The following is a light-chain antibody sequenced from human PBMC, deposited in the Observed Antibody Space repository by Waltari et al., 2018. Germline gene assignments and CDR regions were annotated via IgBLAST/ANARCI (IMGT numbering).Light chain of an antibody. Sequence: QSALTQPASVSGTPGQSITISCTGTTSDVGNYDLVSWYQQHPGKAPKLLICEVIKRPPGVASRFSGSKSGNTASLTISGLQGEDEADYYCCSYAGRGTYVFGSGTKVTVL. CDR3: CSYAGRGTYV. J-gene: IGLJ1*01. CDR2: EVI. V-gene: IGLV2-23*02. CDR1: TSDVGNYDL.